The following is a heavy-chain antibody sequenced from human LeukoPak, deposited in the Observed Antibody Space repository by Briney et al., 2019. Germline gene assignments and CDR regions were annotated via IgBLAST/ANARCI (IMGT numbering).Heavy chain of an antibody. CDR2: INHSGST. J-gene: IGHJ5*02. CDR3: ARHSNMGDNYFDP. V-gene: IGHV4-34*01. Sequence: SETLSLTCAVYGGSFSGYYWSWIRQPPGKGLEWIGEINHSGSTNYNPSLKSRVTISVDTSKNQFSLNLSSVTAADTAVYYCARHSNMGDNYFDPWGQGTLVTVSS. CDR1: GGSFSGYY. D-gene: IGHD4-11*01.